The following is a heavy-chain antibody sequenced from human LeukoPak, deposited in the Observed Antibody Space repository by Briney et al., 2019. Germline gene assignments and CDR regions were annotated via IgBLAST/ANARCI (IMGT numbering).Heavy chain of an antibody. CDR3: ARDPIPSGSYKYNWFDP. D-gene: IGHD1-26*01. CDR1: GYTFTSYG. Sequence: GASVKVSCKASGYTFTSYGISWVRRAPGQGLEWMGWISAYNGNTNYAQKLQGRVTMTTDTSTSTAYMELRSLRSDDTAVYYCARDPIPSGSYKYNWFDPWGQGTLVTVSS. V-gene: IGHV1-18*01. CDR2: ISAYNGNT. J-gene: IGHJ5*02.